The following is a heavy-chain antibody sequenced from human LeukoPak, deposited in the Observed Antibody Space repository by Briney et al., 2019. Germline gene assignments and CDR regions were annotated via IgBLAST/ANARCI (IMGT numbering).Heavy chain of an antibody. Sequence: PGGSLRLSCAASGFTFSSYEMNWVRQAPGKGLGWVSYISSSGSTIYYADSVKGRFTISRDDAKNSLYLQMNSLRAEDTAVYYCARGGTRHYDILTGYYLITHYFDYWGQGTLVTVSS. V-gene: IGHV3-48*03. CDR3: ARGGTRHYDILTGYYLITHYFDY. D-gene: IGHD3-9*01. CDR2: ISSSGSTI. CDR1: GFTFSSYE. J-gene: IGHJ4*02.